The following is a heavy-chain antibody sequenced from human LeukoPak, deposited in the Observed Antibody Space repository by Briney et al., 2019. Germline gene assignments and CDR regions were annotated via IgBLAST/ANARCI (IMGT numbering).Heavy chain of an antibody. V-gene: IGHV3-21*01. CDR1: GGSISSSS. D-gene: IGHD6-13*01. J-gene: IGHJ4*02. Sequence: AETLSLTCTVSGGSISSSSYYWGWIRQPPGKGLEWVSSISSSSGYIYYADSVKGRFTISRDNAKNSLYLQMNSLRAEDTAVYYCARERGGKQQLVFDYGGQGTLVTVSS. CDR2: ISSSSGYI. CDR3: ARERGGKQQLVFDY.